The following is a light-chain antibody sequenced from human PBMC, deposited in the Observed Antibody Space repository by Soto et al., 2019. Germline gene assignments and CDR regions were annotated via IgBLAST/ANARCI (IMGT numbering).Light chain of an antibody. CDR1: SSDVGAYDF. CDR3: SSYTTRSTLV. V-gene: IGLV2-14*01. CDR2: DVT. Sequence: QSVLTQPASVSGSPGQSITISCTGTSSDVGAYDFVSWYQHYPGKAPKLVTFDVTHRPPGISDRFSGSKSANMASLTISGLQAEDEAFYYCSSYTTRSTLVFGGGTKLTVL. J-gene: IGLJ2*01.